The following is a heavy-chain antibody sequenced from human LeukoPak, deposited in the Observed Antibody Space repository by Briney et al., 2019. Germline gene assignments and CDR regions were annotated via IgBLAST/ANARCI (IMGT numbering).Heavy chain of an antibody. D-gene: IGHD1-1*01. V-gene: IGHV3-74*01. CDR3: AKDRNEYSPLYYFDY. CDR1: GFTFSSYW. J-gene: IGHJ4*02. CDR2: IKSDGSST. Sequence: PGGSLRLSCAASGFTFSSYWMHWVRQAPGKGLVWVSRIKSDGSSTDYADSVKGRFTISRDNSKNTLDLQMSSLRPEDTAVYYCAKDRNEYSPLYYFDYWGQGTLVTVSS.